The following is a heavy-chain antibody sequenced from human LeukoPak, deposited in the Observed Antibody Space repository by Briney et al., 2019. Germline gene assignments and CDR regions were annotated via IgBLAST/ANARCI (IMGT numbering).Heavy chain of an antibody. D-gene: IGHD3-10*01. J-gene: IGHJ4*02. CDR2: ISSSSSYT. V-gene: IGHV3-11*05. CDR1: GIPFSDYY. CDR3: ARALLWFEEPSHIDY. Sequence: PGGSLRLSCVVSGIPFSDYYMNWIRQAPGKGLEWISYISSSSSYTDYADSVKGRFTISRDNAKSALYLQMNSLRLEDTAVYYCARALLWFEEPSHIDYWGQGTLVTASS.